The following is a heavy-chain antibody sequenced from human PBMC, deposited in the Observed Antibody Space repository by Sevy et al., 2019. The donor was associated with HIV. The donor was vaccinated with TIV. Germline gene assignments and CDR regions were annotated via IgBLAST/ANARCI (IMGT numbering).Heavy chain of an antibody. V-gene: IGHV4-59*08. CDR2: IYYNGHI. CDR1: GGSITSLY. Sequence: SESLSLTCTVSGGSITSLYWNWIRQPPGKGLEWIANIYYNGHINYNPSLKSRVTLSLDTSKNQFSLRRSSVTAADTAMYYCAGENAWGRGYSGGQGTLVTVSS. CDR3: AGENAWGRGYS. J-gene: IGHJ5*01. D-gene: IGHD1-26*01.